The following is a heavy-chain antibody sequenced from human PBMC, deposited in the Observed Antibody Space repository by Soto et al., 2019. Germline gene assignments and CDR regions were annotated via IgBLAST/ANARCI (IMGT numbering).Heavy chain of an antibody. D-gene: IGHD2-15*01. CDR3: AAAKLLPFEY. V-gene: IGHV3-64D*06. CDR1: VFTFSVYK. CDR2: ISNQGDTT. J-gene: IGHJ4*02. Sequence: WGSLRLSCSASVFTFSVYKMHWVRQAPGKGLEYVSGISNQGDTTYYADSVKGRFTISRDNSKKTLYFQMSSLRPEDTAVYYCAAAKLLPFEYWGQGTQVTVSS.